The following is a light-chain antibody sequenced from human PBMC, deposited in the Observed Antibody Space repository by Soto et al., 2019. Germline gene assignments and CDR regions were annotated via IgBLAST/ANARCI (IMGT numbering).Light chain of an antibody. CDR2: EVS. J-gene: IGLJ1*01. CDR1: SSDVGGYNY. V-gene: IGLV2-14*01. CDR3: SSFTSAYTFV. Sequence: QSALAQPASGSGSPGQSIAISCTGTSSDVGGYNYVSWYQQHPGKAPKLLISEVSIRPSGVSDRFSGSKSGNTASLTISGLQTEDEADYYCSSFTSAYTFVFGSGTKLTVL.